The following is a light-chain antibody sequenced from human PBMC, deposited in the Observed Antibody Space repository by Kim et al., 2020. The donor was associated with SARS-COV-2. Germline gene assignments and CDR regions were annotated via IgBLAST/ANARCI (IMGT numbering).Light chain of an antibody. Sequence: PGQTASITCSGDKLGDKYACWYEQKPGQSPVLVIYQDSKRPSGIPERFSGSNSGNTATLTISGTQAMDEADYYCQAWDSSTADVVFGGGTQLTVL. CDR3: QAWDSSTADVV. CDR2: QDS. V-gene: IGLV3-1*01. CDR1: KLGDKY. J-gene: IGLJ2*01.